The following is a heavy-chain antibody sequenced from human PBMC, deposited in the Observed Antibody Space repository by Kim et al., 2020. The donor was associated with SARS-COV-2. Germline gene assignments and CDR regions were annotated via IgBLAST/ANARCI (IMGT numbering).Heavy chain of an antibody. J-gene: IGHJ5*02. CDR2: SRGGP. CDR3: AGGFDP. V-gene: IGHV4-59*12. Sequence: SRGGPHSNPSLKNRVTISVDTSKNQFSLKLSSVTAADTAVYYCAGGFDPWGQGTLVTVSS.